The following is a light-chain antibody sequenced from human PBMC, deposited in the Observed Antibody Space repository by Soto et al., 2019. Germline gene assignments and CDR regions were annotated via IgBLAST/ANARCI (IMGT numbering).Light chain of an antibody. J-gene: IGKJ2*01. CDR3: QQYGSSLMYT. V-gene: IGKV3-20*01. CDR1: QSVSSSY. Sequence: EIVLTQSPGTLSLSPGERATLSCRASQSVSSSYLAWYQQKPGQAPRLLIYGASSRATGIPDRFSGSGSGTDFTLTISRLEPEDFAGYDCQQYGSSLMYTFGQGTKLEIK. CDR2: GAS.